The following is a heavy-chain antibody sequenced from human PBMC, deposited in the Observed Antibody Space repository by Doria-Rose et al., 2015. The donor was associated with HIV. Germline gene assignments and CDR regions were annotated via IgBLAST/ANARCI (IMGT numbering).Heavy chain of an antibody. V-gene: IGHV3-15*01. Sequence: VQLPESGGGMVKPGGSLRLSCAASGFPISEAWMTWVRHTPGKGLEWVGRFKSYSAGGTTDYAAPVKGRFIISRDESRNIFYLQMNSLRTEDTALYYCLTPNPKWERPDYWGQGTLVTVSS. J-gene: IGHJ4*02. CDR2: FKSYSAGGTT. CDR1: GFPISEAW. D-gene: IGHD1-26*01. CDR3: LTPNPKWERPDY.